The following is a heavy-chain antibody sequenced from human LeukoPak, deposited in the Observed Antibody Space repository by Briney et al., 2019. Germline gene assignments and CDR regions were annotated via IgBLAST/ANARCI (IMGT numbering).Heavy chain of an antibody. Sequence: SETLSLTCTVSGGSISSSSYHWGWIRQPPGKGLEWIGSIYYSGSTYYNPSLKSRVTISVDTSKNQFSLKLSSVTAADTAVYYCARHTDSGATTSHFDYWGQGTLVTVSS. V-gene: IGHV4-39*01. CDR2: IYYSGST. CDR1: GGSISSSSYH. D-gene: IGHD1-26*01. CDR3: ARHTDSGATTSHFDY. J-gene: IGHJ4*02.